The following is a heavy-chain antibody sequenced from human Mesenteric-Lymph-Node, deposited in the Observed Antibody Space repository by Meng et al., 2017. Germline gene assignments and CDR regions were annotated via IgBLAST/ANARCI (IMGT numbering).Heavy chain of an antibody. V-gene: IGHV3-74*01. CDR1: GFTFNTYW. CDR2: INEDGSST. J-gene: IGHJ4*02. Sequence: EVQVVGSGGGLVQPGESLRLSCAASGFTFNTYWMHWVRQVPGKGLVWVSRINEDGSSTSYADSVKGRFTISRDNAKNTLYLQMNSLRVEDTAVYYCARGYRDYWSQGTLVTVSS. CDR3: ARGYRDY. D-gene: IGHD1-14*01.